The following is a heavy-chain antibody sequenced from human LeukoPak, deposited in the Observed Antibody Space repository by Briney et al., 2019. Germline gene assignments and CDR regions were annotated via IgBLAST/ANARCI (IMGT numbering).Heavy chain of an antibody. CDR1: GDTFSSYA. CDR2: IIPIFDIA. D-gene: IGHD6-19*01. J-gene: IGHJ5*02. CDR3: ARDRRAVAFYSNWFDP. V-gene: IGHV1-69*04. Sequence: SVKVSCKASGDTFSSYAISWVRQAPGRGLGWMGRIIPIFDIANYAQKFQGRVTITADKSTSTAYMELSRLRSEDTAVYYCARDRRAVAFYSNWFDPWGQGTLVTVSS.